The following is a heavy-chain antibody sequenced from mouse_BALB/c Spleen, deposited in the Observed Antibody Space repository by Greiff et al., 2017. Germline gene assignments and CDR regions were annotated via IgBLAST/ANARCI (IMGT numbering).Heavy chain of an antibody. J-gene: IGHJ4*01. CDR1: GFTFSSYA. Sequence: EVKLVESGGGLVKPGGSLKLSCAASGFTFSSYAMSWVRQTPEKRLEWVASISSGGSTYYPDSVKGRFTISRDNARNILNLQMSSLRSEDTAMYYCARVNDGYYDYAMDYWGQGTSVTVSS. CDR2: ISSGGST. V-gene: IGHV5-6-5*01. D-gene: IGHD2-3*01. CDR3: ARVNDGYYDYAMDY.